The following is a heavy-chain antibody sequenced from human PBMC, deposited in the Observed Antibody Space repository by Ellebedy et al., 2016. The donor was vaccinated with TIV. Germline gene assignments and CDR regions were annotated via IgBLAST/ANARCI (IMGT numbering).Heavy chain of an antibody. D-gene: IGHD1-26*01. V-gene: IGHV3-9*01. J-gene: IGHJ4*02. CDR2: ISWNSGSI. CDR1: GFTFDDYA. CDR3: ARDVRGIVGATIGATDY. Sequence: PGGSLRLSCAASGFTFDDYAMHWVRQAPGKGLEWVSGISWNSGSIGYADSVKGRFTISRDNAKNSLYLQMNSLRAEDTAVYYCARDVRGIVGATIGATDYWGQGTLVTVSS.